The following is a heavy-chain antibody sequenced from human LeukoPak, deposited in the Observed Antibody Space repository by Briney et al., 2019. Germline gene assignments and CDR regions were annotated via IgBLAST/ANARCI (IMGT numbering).Heavy chain of an antibody. V-gene: IGHV4-4*02. CDR1: GGSISSSNW. Sequence: SGTLSLTCAVSGGSISSSNWWSWVRQPPGKGLEWIGEIYHRGSTNYNPSLKSRVTISVDKSKNQFSLKLSSVTAADTAVYYCARARTGYSSARGEAFDIWGQGTMVTVSS. J-gene: IGHJ3*02. D-gene: IGHD6-19*01. CDR2: IYHRGST. CDR3: ARARTGYSSARGEAFDI.